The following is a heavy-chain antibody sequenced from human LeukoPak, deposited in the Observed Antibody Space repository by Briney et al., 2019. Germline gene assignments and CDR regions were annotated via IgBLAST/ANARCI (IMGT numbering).Heavy chain of an antibody. J-gene: IGHJ4*02. CDR1: GFTFRRFG. V-gene: IGHV3-30*02. CDR2: IRTDGSNK. CDR3: TTISASAVDY. D-gene: IGHD6-13*01. Sequence: GGSLRLSCVASGFTFRRFGMHRVRQAPGKGLDWVTFIRTDGSNKYYADSVKGRFTISRDNSKNTLYLQMNSLRAEDTAVYYCTTISASAVDYWGQGTLVAVSS.